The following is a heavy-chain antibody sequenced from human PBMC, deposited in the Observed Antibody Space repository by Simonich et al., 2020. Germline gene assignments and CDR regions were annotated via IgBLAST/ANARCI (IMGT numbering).Heavy chain of an antibody. J-gene: IGHJ5*02. V-gene: IGHV4-38-2*01. Sequence: QVHLQASGPELVNPSETLSLTCAVSGYSISSGYYGGCIRQPPGKELVWIWSIYHSGSNHDNPSLNSRVTISVDTSKNQFALKLSSVTAADTAGYYCARWGDWYSSSWYWFDPWGQGTLVTVSS. D-gene: IGHD6-13*01. CDR1: GYSISSGYY. CDR3: ARWGDWYSSSWYWFDP. CDR2: IYHSGSN.